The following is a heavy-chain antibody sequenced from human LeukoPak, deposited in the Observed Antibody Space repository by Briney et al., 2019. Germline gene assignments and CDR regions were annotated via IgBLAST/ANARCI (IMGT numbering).Heavy chain of an antibody. D-gene: IGHD1-1*01. CDR2: IWYDGSNK. CDR1: GFTFSSYA. V-gene: IGHV3-33*08. J-gene: IGHJ4*02. Sequence: TGGSLRLSCAASGFTFSSYAMHWVRQAPGKGLEWVAVIWYDGSNKYYADSVKGRFTISRDNSKNTLYLQMNNLRAEDTAVYYCARVSVLDLPGYWGQGTLVTVSS. CDR3: ARVSVLDLPGY.